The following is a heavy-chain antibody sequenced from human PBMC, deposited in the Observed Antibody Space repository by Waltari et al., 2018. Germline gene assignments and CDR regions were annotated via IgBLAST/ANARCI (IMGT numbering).Heavy chain of an antibody. CDR2: IYHSGST. Sequence: QVQLQESGPGLVKPSETLSLTCTVSGYSISSGYYWGWIRQPPGKGLEWIGSIYHSGSTYSNPSLTSRVTISVDTSKNQFSLKLSSVTAADTAVYYCARERNYYGSGSYYNPMDVWGKGTTVTVSS. D-gene: IGHD3-10*01. CDR3: ARERNYYGSGSYYNPMDV. V-gene: IGHV4-38-2*02. CDR1: GYSISSGYY. J-gene: IGHJ6*03.